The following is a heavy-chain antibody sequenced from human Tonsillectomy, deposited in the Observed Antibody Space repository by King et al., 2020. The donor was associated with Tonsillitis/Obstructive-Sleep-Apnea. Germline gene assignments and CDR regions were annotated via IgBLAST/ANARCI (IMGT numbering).Heavy chain of an antibody. J-gene: IGHJ6*03. Sequence: QLQESGPGLVKPSETLSLTCTVSGDSISNYYWSWIRQPPGKGLEWVGYIYYSASTNYNPSLKSRVTISVDTSRNPFSLKLSSVTAADTAVYYCARVSFSERTSCTNDVCEGYYYYYMDVWGKGTTVTVSS. CDR2: IYYSAST. D-gene: IGHD2-8*01. CDR3: ARVSFSERTSCTNDVCEGYYYYYMDV. V-gene: IGHV4-59*13. CDR1: GDSISNYY.